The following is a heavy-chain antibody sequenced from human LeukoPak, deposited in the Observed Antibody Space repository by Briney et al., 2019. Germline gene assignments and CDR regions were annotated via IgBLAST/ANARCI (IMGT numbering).Heavy chain of an antibody. J-gene: IGHJ3*02. Sequence: GGSLRLSCAASGFTFSSHWMHWVRQGPGQGLVWVSRINTDGTTTTYADSVKGGFTISRDNAKNTLYLQMNSLRAEDTGVYYCARRRPGFFAFDIWGQGTMVTVSS. CDR1: GFTFSSHW. CDR3: ARRRPGFFAFDI. CDR2: INTDGTTT. V-gene: IGHV3-74*01.